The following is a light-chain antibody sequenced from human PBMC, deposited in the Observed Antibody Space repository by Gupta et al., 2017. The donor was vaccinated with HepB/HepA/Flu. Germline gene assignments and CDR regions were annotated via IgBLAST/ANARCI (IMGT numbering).Light chain of an antibody. CDR1: SGSITSNY. J-gene: IGLJ2*01. CDR2: ENN. Sequence: NFMLTQPHSVSESPGKTVTISFTRSSGSITSNYVQWYQQRPSSAPTNVIYENNQRPSGVPDRFSGSIDSSSTSASLTIAGLKTEDEADYYCQSYDSSSVVFGGGTKLTVL. CDR3: QSYDSSSVV. V-gene: IGLV6-57*03.